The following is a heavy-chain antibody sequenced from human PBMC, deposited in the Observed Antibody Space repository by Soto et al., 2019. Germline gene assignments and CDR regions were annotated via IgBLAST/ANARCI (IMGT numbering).Heavy chain of an antibody. J-gene: IGHJ4*02. CDR2: ISDYNGNT. D-gene: IGHD2-21*02. Sequence: QVHLVQSGPEVKEPGASVKVSCKTSGYTFTNYAITWVRQAPGQGLEWMGWISDYNGNTNYAQTFQGRVTMTTDTSTSTVDMELKSLTSDDTAIYYCARARFQGVVMTAIGYWGQGTLVTVSS. CDR1: GYTFTNYA. V-gene: IGHV1-18*01. CDR3: ARARFQGVVMTAIGY.